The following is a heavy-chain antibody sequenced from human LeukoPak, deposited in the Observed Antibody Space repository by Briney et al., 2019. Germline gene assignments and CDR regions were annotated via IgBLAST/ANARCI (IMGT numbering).Heavy chain of an antibody. J-gene: IGHJ4*02. D-gene: IGHD5-18*01. Sequence: PGGSLRLSCAASGFTFSSYAMSWVRQAPGKGLEGVSAISGSGGSTYYADSVKGRFTISRDNSKNTLYLQMNSLRAEDTAVYYCAKDRWIQLWSSGYFDYWGQGTLVTVSS. CDR2: ISGSGGST. CDR3: AKDRWIQLWSSGYFDY. V-gene: IGHV3-23*01. CDR1: GFTFSSYA.